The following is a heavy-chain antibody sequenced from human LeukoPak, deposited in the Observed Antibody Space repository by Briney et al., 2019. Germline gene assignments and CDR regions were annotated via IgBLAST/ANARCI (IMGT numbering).Heavy chain of an antibody. CDR1: GFTFSSYA. CDR2: ISGSGGST. Sequence: HPGGSLRLSCAASGFTFSSYAMSWVRQAPGKGLEWVSAISGSGGSTYYADSVKGRFTISRDNSKNTLYLQMNSLRAEDTAVYYCAKAYSITIFGVAPDYMDVWGKGTTVTVSS. V-gene: IGHV3-23*01. CDR3: AKAYSITIFGVAPDYMDV. D-gene: IGHD3-3*01. J-gene: IGHJ6*03.